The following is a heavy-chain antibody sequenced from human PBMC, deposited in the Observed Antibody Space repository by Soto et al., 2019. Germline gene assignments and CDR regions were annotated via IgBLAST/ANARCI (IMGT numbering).Heavy chain of an antibody. Sequence: SLRLSCAASGFTFSSYDMHWVRQATGKGLEWVSAIGTAGDTYYPGSVKGRFTISRENAKNSLYLQMNSLRAEDTAVYYCARVMKGPMIREYYFDYWGQGTLVTVSS. D-gene: IGHD3-10*01. J-gene: IGHJ4*02. CDR3: ARVMKGPMIREYYFDY. V-gene: IGHV3-13*04. CDR2: IGTAGDT. CDR1: GFTFSSYD.